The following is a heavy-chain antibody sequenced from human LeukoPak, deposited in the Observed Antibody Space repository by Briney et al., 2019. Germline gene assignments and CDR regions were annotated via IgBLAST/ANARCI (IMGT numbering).Heavy chain of an antibody. Sequence: SVKVSCKASGGTFSSYAISWVRQAPGQGLEWMGGIIPIFGTANYAQKFQGRVTITADESTSTAYMELSSLRSEDTAVYYCARDRCSGTSCPDDAFDIWGQGTMVTVSS. D-gene: IGHD2-2*01. CDR3: ARDRCSGTSCPDDAFDI. CDR1: GGTFSSYA. J-gene: IGHJ3*02. CDR2: IIPIFGTA. V-gene: IGHV1-69*13.